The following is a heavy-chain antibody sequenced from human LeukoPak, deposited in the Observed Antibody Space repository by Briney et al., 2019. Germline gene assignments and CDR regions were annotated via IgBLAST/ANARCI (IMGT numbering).Heavy chain of an antibody. D-gene: IGHD6-13*01. V-gene: IGHV5-51*01. CDR3: ARSGGSWYMPYYYYYGMDV. Sequence: GESLKISCQGSGYSFTSYWIGWVRQMPGKGLEWMGIIYPGDSDTRYSPSFQGQVTISADKSISTAYLQWSSLKASDTAMYYCARSGGSWYMPYYYYYGMDVWGQGTTVTVSS. J-gene: IGHJ6*02. CDR2: IYPGDSDT. CDR1: GYSFTSYW.